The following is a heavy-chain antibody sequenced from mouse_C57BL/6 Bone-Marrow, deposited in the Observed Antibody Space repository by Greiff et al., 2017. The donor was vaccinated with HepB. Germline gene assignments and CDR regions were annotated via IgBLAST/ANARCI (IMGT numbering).Heavy chain of an antibody. V-gene: IGHV1-61*01. CDR2: IYTSDSET. D-gene: IGHD1-1*01. CDR1: GYTFTSYW. Sequence: VQLQQPGAELVRPGSSVKLSCKASGYTFTSYWMDWVKQRPGQGLEWIGNIYTSDSETHYNQKFKDKATLTVDKSSSTAYMQLSSLTSEDSAVYYCARGRLLRAYFDYWGQGTTLTVSS. J-gene: IGHJ2*01. CDR3: ARGRLLRAYFDY.